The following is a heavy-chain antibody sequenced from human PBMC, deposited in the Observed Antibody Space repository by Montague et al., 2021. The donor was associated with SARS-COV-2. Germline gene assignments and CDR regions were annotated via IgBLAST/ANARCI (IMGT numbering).Heavy chain of an antibody. CDR2: ISHSGST. D-gene: IGHD3-22*01. CDR3: ARMIVQHAGMDV. CDR1: GGSFSGYY. V-gene: IGHV4-34*01. Sequence: SETLSLTCAVYGGSFSGYYWSWIRQPPGKGLEWIGEISHSGSTNYNPSLKSRVTISIDTSKNQFSLRLSSVTAADTAVYYCARMIVQHAGMDVWGQGTTVTVSS. J-gene: IGHJ6*02.